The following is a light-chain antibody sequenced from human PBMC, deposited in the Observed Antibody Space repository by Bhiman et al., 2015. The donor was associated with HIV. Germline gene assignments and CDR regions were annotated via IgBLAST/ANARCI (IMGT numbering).Light chain of an antibody. J-gene: IGLJ1*01. V-gene: IGLV2-8*01. Sequence: QSALTQPPSASGSPGQSVTISCTGTSSDVGAYNSVSWYQHHPGKAPKLLIYEVTKRPSGVPDRFSGSKSGNTASLTVSGLQADDEADYYCSSYAGGAYVFGSGTSLTVL. CDR1: SSDVGAYNS. CDR3: SSYAGGAYV. CDR2: EVT.